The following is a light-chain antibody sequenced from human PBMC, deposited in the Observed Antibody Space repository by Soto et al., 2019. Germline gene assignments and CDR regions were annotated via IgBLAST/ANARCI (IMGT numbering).Light chain of an antibody. Sequence: QSVLTQPASVSGSPGQSITISCTGTSSDVGGSNYVSWYQQHPGKAPKLMIYDVSNRPSGVSNRFSCSKSGNTASLTISGLQAEDEADYYCGSYSSSSTLYVFGTGTKLTVL. CDR2: DVS. CDR1: SSDVGGSNY. V-gene: IGLV2-14*03. CDR3: GSYSSSSTLYV. J-gene: IGLJ1*01.